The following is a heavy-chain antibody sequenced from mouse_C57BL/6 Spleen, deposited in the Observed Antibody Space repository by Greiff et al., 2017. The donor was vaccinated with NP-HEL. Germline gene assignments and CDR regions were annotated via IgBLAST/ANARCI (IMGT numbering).Heavy chain of an antibody. CDR2: IDPSDSYT. D-gene: IGHD1-1*01. CDR1: GYTFTSYW. Sequence: QVQLQQPGAELVKPGASVKLSCKASGYTFTSYWMQWVKQRPGQGLEWIGEIDPSDSYTNYNQKFKGKATLTVDTSSSTAYMQLSSLTSEDSAVYYCARSIITTVVAGGYWGQGTTLTVSS. V-gene: IGHV1-50*01. CDR3: ARSIITTVVAGGY. J-gene: IGHJ2*01.